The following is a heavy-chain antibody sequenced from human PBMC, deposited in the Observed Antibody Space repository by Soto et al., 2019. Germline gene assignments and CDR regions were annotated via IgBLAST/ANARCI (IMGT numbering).Heavy chain of an antibody. CDR1: GYTFTGYY. Sequence: QVQLVKSGAEVKKPGASVKVSCKASGYTFTGYYMHWVRQAPGQGLEWMGWINPNSGVTKYAQKFQGRVTMTRDTSISTAYMELSRLRSDDTTVYYWARGTYYYDSSDPARMDVWGQGTTVTVSS. D-gene: IGHD3-22*01. J-gene: IGHJ6*02. CDR2: INPNSGVT. CDR3: ARGTYYYDSSDPARMDV. V-gene: IGHV1-2*02.